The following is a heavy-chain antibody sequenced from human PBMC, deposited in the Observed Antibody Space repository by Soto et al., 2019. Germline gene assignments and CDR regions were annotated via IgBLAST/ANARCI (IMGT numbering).Heavy chain of an antibody. Sequence: PSETLSLTCSVSGGSINHHYWSVIRQPPGKGLEWIGYIYYSGTTNYNPSLKSRVTISVDTSKNQFSLKLSSVTAADTAVYYCARETREDFWSGDDAFDIRGQGTMVTVSS. CDR3: ARETREDFWSGDDAFDI. CDR1: GGSINHHY. J-gene: IGHJ3*02. D-gene: IGHD3-3*01. V-gene: IGHV4-59*11. CDR2: IYYSGTT.